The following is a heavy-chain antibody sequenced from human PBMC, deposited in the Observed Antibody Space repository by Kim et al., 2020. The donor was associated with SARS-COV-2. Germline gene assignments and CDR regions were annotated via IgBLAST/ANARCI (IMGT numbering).Heavy chain of an antibody. CDR3: ARDGTDSNYYGSGSYPLYYYGMDV. J-gene: IGHJ6*02. D-gene: IGHD3-10*01. CDR2: ISAYNGNT. V-gene: IGHV1-18*01. Sequence: ASVKVSCKASGYTFTSYGISWVRQAPGQGLEWMGWISAYNGNTNYAQKLQGRVTMTTDTSTSTAYMELRSLRSDDTAVYYCARDGTDSNYYGSGSYPLYYYGMDVWGQGTTVTVSS. CDR1: GYTFTSYG.